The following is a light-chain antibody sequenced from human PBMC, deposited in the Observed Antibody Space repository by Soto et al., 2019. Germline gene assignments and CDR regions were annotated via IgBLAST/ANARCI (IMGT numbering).Light chain of an antibody. J-gene: IGLJ1*01. CDR1: SSDVGGYNY. Sequence: QSVLTQPASVSGSPGQSITTSCTGTSSDVGGYNYVSWYQQHPGKAPKLMIYEVSNRPSGVSNRFSGSKSGNTASLTISGLQAEDEADYYCSSHTSSSTLYVFGTGTKVTVL. CDR3: SSHTSSSTLYV. CDR2: EVS. V-gene: IGLV2-14*01.